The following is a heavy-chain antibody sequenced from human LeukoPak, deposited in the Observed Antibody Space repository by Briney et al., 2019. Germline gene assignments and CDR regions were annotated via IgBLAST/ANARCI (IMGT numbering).Heavy chain of an antibody. CDR1: GGSISSSNW. CDR2: IYHSGST. Sequence: SETLSLTCAVSGGSISSSNWWSWVRPPPGKGLEWIGEIYHSGSTNYNPSLKSRVTISVDTSKNQFSLKLSSVTAADTAVYYCARAGGFFSPFGYWGQGTLVTVSS. D-gene: IGHD3-16*01. V-gene: IGHV4-4*02. J-gene: IGHJ4*02. CDR3: ARAGGFFSPFGY.